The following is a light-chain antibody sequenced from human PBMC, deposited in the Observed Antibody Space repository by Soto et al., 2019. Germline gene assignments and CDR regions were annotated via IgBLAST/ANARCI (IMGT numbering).Light chain of an antibody. CDR2: AAS. CDR1: QSISTY. CDR3: QQSYTIPHT. Sequence: DIQMTQSPSSLPASVGDRVTLTCRASQSISTYLNWYQQKPGKAPKLLIYAASSLQSEVPSRLSGSGSGTDFTLTISSLQPEDFATYYCQQSYTIPHTFGQGTKLEIK. J-gene: IGKJ2*01. V-gene: IGKV1-39*01.